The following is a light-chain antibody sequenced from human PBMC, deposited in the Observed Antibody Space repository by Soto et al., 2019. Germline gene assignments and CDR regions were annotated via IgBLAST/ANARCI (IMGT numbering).Light chain of an antibody. CDR3: ILHYGGGQVWM. CDR2: STS. CDR1: TGAVTYDYY. J-gene: IGLJ3*02. Sequence: QAVVTQAPSLTVSPGGTVTLTCPYSTGAVTYDYYPTWLQQKRGQAPRALVYSTSNKHSWTPARFSGSLLGGRAALTLSAVQPEDEADYYCILHYGGGQVWMFGGGTKLTGL. V-gene: IGLV7-43*01.